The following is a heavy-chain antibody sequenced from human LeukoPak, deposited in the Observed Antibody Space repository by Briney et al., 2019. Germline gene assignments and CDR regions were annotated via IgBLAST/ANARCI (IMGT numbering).Heavy chain of an antibody. V-gene: IGHV4-59*08. CDR1: GGSISSYY. J-gene: IGHJ4*02. CDR3: ARLMTTVTPDY. D-gene: IGHD4-17*01. CDR2: IYYSGST. Sequence: SETLSLTCTVSGGSISSYYWSWIRQPPGKGLEWIGYIYYSGSTNYNPSLKSRVTISVDTSKNQFSLKLSSVTAADTAVYYCARLMTTVTPDYWGQGTLVTVSS.